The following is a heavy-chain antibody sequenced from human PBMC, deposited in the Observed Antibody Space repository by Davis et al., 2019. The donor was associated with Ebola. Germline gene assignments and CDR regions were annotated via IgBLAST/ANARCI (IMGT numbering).Heavy chain of an antibody. CDR2: INAGNGNT. J-gene: IGHJ6*02. Sequence: ASVKVSCKASGYTFTSYAMHWVRQAPGQRLEWMGWINAGNGNTKYSQKFQGRVTITRDTSASTVYMELSSLRSEDTAVYYCAREGRVQGLISAGMDVWGQGTTVTVSS. D-gene: IGHD3-10*01. CDR3: AREGRVQGLISAGMDV. CDR1: GYTFTSYA. V-gene: IGHV1-3*01.